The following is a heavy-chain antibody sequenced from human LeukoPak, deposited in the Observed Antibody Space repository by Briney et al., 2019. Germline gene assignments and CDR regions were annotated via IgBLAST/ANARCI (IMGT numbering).Heavy chain of an antibody. V-gene: IGHV3-48*01. D-gene: IGHD7-27*01. CDR3: GTGDPRFDY. CDR2: ISSGSSAI. J-gene: IGHJ4*02. CDR1: GFTFSTYS. Sequence: GGSLRLSCAASGFTFSTYSMNWVRQAPGKGLQWVSYISSGSSAIYYTDSVKGRFTITRDDAKNSVYLQMNSLRTEDTAVYYCGTGDPRFDYWGQGILVTVSS.